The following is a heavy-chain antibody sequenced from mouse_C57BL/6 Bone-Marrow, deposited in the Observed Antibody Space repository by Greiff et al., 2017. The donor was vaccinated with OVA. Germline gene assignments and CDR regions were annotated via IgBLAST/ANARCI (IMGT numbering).Heavy chain of an antibody. V-gene: IGHV5-6*01. J-gene: IGHJ2*01. CDR3: ARHGDYGSFVDY. CDR2: IRSGGSYT. D-gene: IGHD1-1*01. CDR1: GFTFSSYG. Sequence: EVQRVESGGDLVKPGGSLKLSCAASGFTFSSYGMSWVRQTPDKRLEWVATIRSGGSYTYYPDSVKGRFTISRDNAKNTLYLQMSSLKSEDTAMYYCARHGDYGSFVDYWGQGTTLTVSS.